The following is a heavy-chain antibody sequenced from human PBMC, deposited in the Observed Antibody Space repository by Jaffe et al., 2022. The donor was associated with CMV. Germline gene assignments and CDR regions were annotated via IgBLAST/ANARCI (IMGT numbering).Heavy chain of an antibody. V-gene: IGHV4-31*03. CDR2: IYYSGST. J-gene: IGHJ6*02. CDR3: ARDRFRDSGSSRTPYYYYYGMDV. CDR1: GGSISSGGYY. D-gene: IGHD1-26*01. Sequence: QVQLQESGPGLVKPSQTLSLTCTVSGGSISSGGYYWSWIRQHPGKGLEWIGYIYYSGSTYYNPSLKSRVTISVDTSKNQFSLKLSSVTAADTAVYYCARDRFRDSGSSRTPYYYYYGMDVWGQGTTVTVSS.